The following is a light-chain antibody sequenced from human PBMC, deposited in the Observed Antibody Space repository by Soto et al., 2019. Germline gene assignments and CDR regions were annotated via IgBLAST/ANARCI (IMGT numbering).Light chain of an antibody. Sequence: EIVMTQSPATLSVSPGERATLSCRASQSAISNLAWYQQKPGQTPRLLIYDASTRATDIPARFSGSGSGTDFTLTISSLLSEDFAVYYCHQYYKWPLTFGGGTKVEIQ. CDR2: DAS. CDR3: HQYYKWPLT. V-gene: IGKV3-15*01. J-gene: IGKJ4*01. CDR1: QSAISN.